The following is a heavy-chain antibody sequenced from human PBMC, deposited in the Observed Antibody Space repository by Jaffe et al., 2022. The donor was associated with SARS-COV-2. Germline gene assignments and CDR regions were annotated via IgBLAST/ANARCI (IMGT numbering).Heavy chain of an antibody. CDR1: GFTFNNAW. D-gene: IGHD2-8*01. CDR3: ATGPSEYCIYGICPAYFDF. V-gene: IGHV3-15*01. CDR2: IKPRTDGATT. Sequence: EVQLVESGGGLVKPGGSLRISCAASGFTFNNAWVSWVRQAPGKGPEWVGRIKPRTDGATTDYATPVKGRFTISRDDSRNTLYLQMSSLKTDDTAVYYCATGPSEYCIYGICPAYFDFWGQGTLVTVSS. J-gene: IGHJ4*02.